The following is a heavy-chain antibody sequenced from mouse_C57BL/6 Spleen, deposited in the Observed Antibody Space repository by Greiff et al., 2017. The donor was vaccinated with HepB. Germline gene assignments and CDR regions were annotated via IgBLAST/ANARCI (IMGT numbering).Heavy chain of an antibody. Sequence: VQLQQSGAELVRPGASVTLSCKASGYTFTDYEMHWVKQTPVHGLEWIGAIDPETGGTAYNQKFKGKAILTADKSSSTAYMELRSLTSEDSAVYYCTRWGTTVVADYWGQGTTLTVSS. V-gene: IGHV1-15*01. CDR3: TRWGTTVVADY. D-gene: IGHD1-1*01. CDR2: IDPETGGT. CDR1: GYTFTDYE. J-gene: IGHJ2*01.